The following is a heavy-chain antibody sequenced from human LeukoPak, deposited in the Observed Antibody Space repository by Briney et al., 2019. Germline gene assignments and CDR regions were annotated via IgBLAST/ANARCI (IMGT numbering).Heavy chain of an antibody. D-gene: IGHD6-13*01. V-gene: IGHV4-59*08. Sequence: SETPSLTCTVSGGSISSYYWSWIRQPPGKGLEWIGYIYYSGSTNYNPSLKSRVTISVDTSKNQFSLKLSSVTAADTAVYYCARRNYASSWYPYYYYYGMDVWGQGTTVTVSS. CDR3: ARRNYASSWYPYYYYYGMDV. J-gene: IGHJ6*02. CDR2: IYYSGST. CDR1: GGSISSYY.